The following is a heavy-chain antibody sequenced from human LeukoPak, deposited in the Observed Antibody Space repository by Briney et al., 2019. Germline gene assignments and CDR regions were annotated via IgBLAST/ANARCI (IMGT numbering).Heavy chain of an antibody. CDR2: IYTSGIT. Sequence: GGSLRLSCAVSGFTVSSNFMSWVRQAPGKSAEWVSVIYTSGITYYADSVRGRFSISRDNSKNTLYLQMDSLTVEDTAVYYCAREDAGGTYSFDYWGQGILVTVSS. J-gene: IGHJ4*02. V-gene: IGHV3-66*01. CDR3: AREDAGGTYSFDY. D-gene: IGHD1-26*01. CDR1: GFTVSSNF.